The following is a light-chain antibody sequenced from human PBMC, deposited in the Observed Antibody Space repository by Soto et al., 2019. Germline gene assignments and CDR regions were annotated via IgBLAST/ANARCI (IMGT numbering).Light chain of an antibody. CDR2: FAS. CDR3: QQYNTWPRT. CDR1: QTVSNY. V-gene: IGKV3-15*01. Sequence: EIVLTQSPATLSLSPGERATLSCRASQTVSNYLLWYQQKPGQPPRLLIYFASTRATAVPARFTAGGSGTEFTLTISSLQSEDFAVYYCQQYNTWPRTFGQGTKVDIK. J-gene: IGKJ1*01.